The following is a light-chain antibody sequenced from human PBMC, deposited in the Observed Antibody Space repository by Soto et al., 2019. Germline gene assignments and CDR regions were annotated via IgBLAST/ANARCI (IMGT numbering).Light chain of an antibody. J-gene: IGKJ2*01. CDR1: QSVISSY. V-gene: IGKV3-20*01. Sequence: EIVLTQSPGTLSLSPGERATLSCRASQSVISSYLAWYQQKPGQAPRLLIYGASSRATGIPDRFSGSASGSDVTLTISGLEPEDFAVYYCQQYGSSSYTCGQGTKLEIK. CDR2: GAS. CDR3: QQYGSSSYT.